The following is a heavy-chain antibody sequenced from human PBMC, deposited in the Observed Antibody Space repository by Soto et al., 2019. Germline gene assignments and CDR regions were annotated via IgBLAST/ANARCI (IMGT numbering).Heavy chain of an antibody. CDR2: MIPIFGTA. CDR3: ARVADLSSYSSGWSSYFDY. V-gene: IGHV1-69*01. CDR1: GGTFSSYA. D-gene: IGHD6-19*01. J-gene: IGHJ4*02. Sequence: QVQLVQSGAEVKKPGSSVKVSCKASGGTFSSYAISWVRQAPGQGLEWMGGMIPIFGTANYAQKFQGRVTITADESTSTAYMELSSLRSEDTAVYYCARVADLSSYSSGWSSYFDYWGQGTLVTVSS.